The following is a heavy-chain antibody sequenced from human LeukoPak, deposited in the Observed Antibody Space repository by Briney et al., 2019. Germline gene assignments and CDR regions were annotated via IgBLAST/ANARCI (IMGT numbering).Heavy chain of an antibody. D-gene: IGHD6-13*01. CDR2: ISAYNGNT. J-gene: IGHJ4*02. CDR1: GYTFTSYG. Sequence: ASVKVSCKASGYTFTSYGISWVRQAPGQGLEWMGWISAYNGNTNYAQKLQGRVTMTTDTSTSTAYMELRSLRSDDTAVYYCARVLRQQHLVMEFDYWGQGTLVTVSS. CDR3: ARVLRQQHLVMEFDY. V-gene: IGHV1-18*01.